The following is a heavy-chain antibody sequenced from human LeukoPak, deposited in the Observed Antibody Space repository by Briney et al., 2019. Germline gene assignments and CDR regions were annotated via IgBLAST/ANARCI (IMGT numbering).Heavy chain of an antibody. J-gene: IGHJ5*02. D-gene: IGHD5-12*01. CDR2: IYYSGST. CDR1: GGSISSYY. CDR3: ARLRLLSYGAHGNWFDP. V-gene: IGHV4-59*01. Sequence: SETLSLTCTVSGGSISSYYWSWIRQPPGKGLEWIGYIYYSGSTNYNPSLKSRVTISVDTSKNQFSLKLSSVTAADTAVYYCARLRLLSYGAHGNWFDPWGQGTLVTASS.